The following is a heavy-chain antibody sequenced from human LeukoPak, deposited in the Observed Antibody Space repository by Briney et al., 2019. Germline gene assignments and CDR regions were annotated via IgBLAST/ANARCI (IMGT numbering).Heavy chain of an antibody. CDR3: AREYCSGGNSNKQDAFDL. V-gene: IGHV3-33*01. D-gene: IGHD2-15*01. J-gene: IGHJ3*01. CDR2: IWYDGSEK. CDR1: GFTFSSYG. Sequence: PGRSLRLPCAASGFTFSSYGMHWVRQAPGKGLEWVAIIWYDGSEKYYADSVKGRFTISRDNSKNTVYLQMNSLRAEDTAVYYCAREYCSGGNSNKQDAFDLWGQGTVVTVSS.